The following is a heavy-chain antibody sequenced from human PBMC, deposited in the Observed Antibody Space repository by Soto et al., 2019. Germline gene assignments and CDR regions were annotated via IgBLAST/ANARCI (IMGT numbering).Heavy chain of an antibody. D-gene: IGHD3-9*01. CDR2: ISSNGGST. V-gene: IGHV3-64*04. CDR1: GFTFSSYA. J-gene: IGHJ4*02. Sequence: GGSLRLSCSASGFTFSSYAMHWVRQAPGKGLEYVSAISSNGGSTYYADSVKGRFTISRDNSKNSLYLQMNSLRDEDTAVYYCARLQTILTGYYTFDYWGQGTLVTVSS. CDR3: ARLQTILTGYYTFDY.